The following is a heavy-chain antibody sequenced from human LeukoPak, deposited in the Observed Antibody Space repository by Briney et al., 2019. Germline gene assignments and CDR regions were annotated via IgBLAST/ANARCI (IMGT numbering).Heavy chain of an antibody. CDR3: ARVGQDGYYDFWSGYCYYYYMDV. CDR1: GGSISSYY. J-gene: IGHJ6*03. V-gene: IGHV4-4*07. Sequence: PSETLSLTCTVSGGSISSYYWSWIRQPAGKGLEWIGRIYTSGSTNYNPSLKSRVTMSVDTSKNQFSLKLSSVTAADTAVYYCARVGQDGYYDFWSGYCYYYYMDVWGKGTTVTVSS. CDR2: IYTSGST. D-gene: IGHD3-3*01.